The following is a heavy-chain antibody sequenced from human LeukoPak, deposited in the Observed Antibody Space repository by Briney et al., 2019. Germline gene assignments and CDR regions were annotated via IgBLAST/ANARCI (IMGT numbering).Heavy chain of an antibody. CDR2: IYTNGST. CDR3: ARDSSSQGYFDY. Sequence: SQTLSLTCTVSGGSISSGSYYWSWIRQPAGKGLEWIGRIYTNGSTNYNPSLKSRVTMSVDTSKNQFSLKLSSVTAADTAVYYCARDSSSQGYFDYWGQGTLVTVSS. CDR1: GGSISSGSYY. D-gene: IGHD6-13*01. J-gene: IGHJ4*02. V-gene: IGHV4-61*02.